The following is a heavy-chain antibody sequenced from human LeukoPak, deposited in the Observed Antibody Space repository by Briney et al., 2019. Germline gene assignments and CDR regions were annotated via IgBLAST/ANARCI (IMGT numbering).Heavy chain of an antibody. CDR3: ARLHSSGWYGSFFFDY. J-gene: IGHJ4*02. CDR2: IYYSGSS. CDR1: GGSISSSSSY. Sequence: SETLSLTCSVSGGSISSSSSYWGWIRQPPGKGLEWIGSIYYSGSSFDNPALKSRVTISVDTSKNQFSLKLSSVTAADTAVYYCARLHSSGWYGSFFFDYWGQGTLVTVSS. D-gene: IGHD6-19*01. V-gene: IGHV4-39*07.